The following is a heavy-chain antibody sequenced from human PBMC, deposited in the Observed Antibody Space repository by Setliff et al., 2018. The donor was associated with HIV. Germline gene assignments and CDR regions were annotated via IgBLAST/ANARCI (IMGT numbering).Heavy chain of an antibody. D-gene: IGHD3-10*01. V-gene: IGHV4-34*01. CDR1: GGSFNDYY. CDR2: IDHSGST. J-gene: IGHJ4*02. Sequence: SETLSLTCAVYGGSFNDYYWTWIRQPPGKGPEWIGEIDHSGSTKYHASLKRRVTISIATSKNQISLKLSSVTAADTAVYYCARGLNYYGSGSYLPLGYWGQGTLVTVSS. CDR3: ARGLNYYGSGSYLPLGY.